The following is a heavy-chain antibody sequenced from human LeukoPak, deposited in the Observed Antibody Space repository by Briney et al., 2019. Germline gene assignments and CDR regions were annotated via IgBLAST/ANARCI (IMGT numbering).Heavy chain of an antibody. CDR3: ARRGLSGYCSATTCYDAFDL. Sequence: GGSLKISCKTSGYTFINFWIAWVRQVPGKGLEWMGIIHPGDSDTRYSPSFQGQVNISVDKSISTAYLQWNSLKASDTAMYYCARRGLSGYCSATTCYDAFDLWGQGIMVTVSS. J-gene: IGHJ3*01. D-gene: IGHD2-15*01. CDR1: GYTFINFW. CDR2: IHPGDSDT. V-gene: IGHV5-51*01.